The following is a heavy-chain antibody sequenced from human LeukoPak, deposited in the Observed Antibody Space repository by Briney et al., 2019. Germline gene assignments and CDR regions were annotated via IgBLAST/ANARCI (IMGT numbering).Heavy chain of an antibody. Sequence: PGGSLRLSCAASGFSLSNDWMSWVRQAPGKGLEWLGRIKTETEGGSIDYAAFVKGRFTISRDDSKNILYLQMDSLKIDDTAVYYCTTVAYEVPRSDYWGQGTQVTVSS. CDR1: GFSLSNDW. D-gene: IGHD2-8*01. CDR3: TTVAYEVPRSDY. CDR2: IKTETEGGSI. V-gene: IGHV3-15*01. J-gene: IGHJ4*02.